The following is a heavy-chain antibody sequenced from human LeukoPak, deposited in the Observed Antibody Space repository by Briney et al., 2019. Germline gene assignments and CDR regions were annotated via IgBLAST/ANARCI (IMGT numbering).Heavy chain of an antibody. D-gene: IGHD4-17*01. J-gene: IGHJ4*02. Sequence: GGSLRLSCAASGFTFSSYSMNWVRQAPGKGLEWVSYISGSSSTIYYADSVKGRFTISRDNAKNSLYLQMNSLRAEDTAVYYCARDAYGGTCFDYWGQGTLVTVSS. CDR2: ISGSSSTI. CDR3: ARDAYGGTCFDY. V-gene: IGHV3-48*01. CDR1: GFTFSSYS.